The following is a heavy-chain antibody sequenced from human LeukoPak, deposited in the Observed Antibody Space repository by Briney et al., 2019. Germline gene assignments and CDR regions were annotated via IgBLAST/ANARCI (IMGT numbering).Heavy chain of an antibody. J-gene: IGHJ1*01. V-gene: IGHV3-64D*06. Sequence: GGSLRLSCSASVFTFSNYAMHWVRQAPGKGLEYVSIINSNGGSTYYTDSVKGRFTISRDNAKNTLYLQMSSLRAEDTAVYYCVKGVVVAASVWEYFQHWGQGTLVTVSS. D-gene: IGHD2-15*01. CDR2: INSNGGST. CDR1: VFTFSNYA. CDR3: VKGVVVAASVWEYFQH.